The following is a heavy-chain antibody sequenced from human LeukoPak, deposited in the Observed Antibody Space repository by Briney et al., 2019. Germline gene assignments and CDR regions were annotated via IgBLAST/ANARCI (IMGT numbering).Heavy chain of an antibody. V-gene: IGHV3-21*04. CDR2: ISSSSSYI. CDR3: ARWSYYYYYGMDV. CDR1: EFTFSSYS. Sequence: GGSLRLSCAASEFTFSSYSMNWVRQAPGKGLEWVSSISSSSSYIYYADSVKGRFTISRDNARNSLYLQMNSLRAEDTAVYYYARWSYYYYYGMDVWGQGTTVTVSS. J-gene: IGHJ6*02. D-gene: IGHD1-26*01.